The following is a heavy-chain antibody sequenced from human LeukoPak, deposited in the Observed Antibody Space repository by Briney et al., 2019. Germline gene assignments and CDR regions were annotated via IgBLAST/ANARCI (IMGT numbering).Heavy chain of an antibody. D-gene: IGHD6-13*01. CDR2: IRGNGGGT. J-gene: IGHJ4*02. CDR1: GFTFSSNA. CDR3: ARGDYGSTWYDSFFDY. Sequence: LTGGSLRLSCAASGFTFSSNAMTWVRQAPGKGLEWVSTIRGNGGGTHYAESLRGRFTISRDNSNNTLYLQMNSLRGEDTAVYYCARGDYGSTWYDSFFDYWGQGILVTVSS. V-gene: IGHV3-23*01.